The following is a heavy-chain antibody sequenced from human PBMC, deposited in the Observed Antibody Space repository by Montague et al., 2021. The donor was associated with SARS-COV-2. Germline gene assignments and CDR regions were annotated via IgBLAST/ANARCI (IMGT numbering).Heavy chain of an antibody. D-gene: IGHD3-10*01. V-gene: IGHV3-30-3*01. Sequence: SRRLSCAASGFTFSSYAMHWVRLAPGKGLEWVAVISYDGSNKYYADSVKGRFTISRDNSKNTLYLQMNSLRAEDTAVYYCARDREITMVRGAPLYGMDVWGQGTTVTVSS. CDR3: ARDREITMVRGAPLYGMDV. CDR1: GFTFSSYA. J-gene: IGHJ6*02. CDR2: ISYDGSNK.